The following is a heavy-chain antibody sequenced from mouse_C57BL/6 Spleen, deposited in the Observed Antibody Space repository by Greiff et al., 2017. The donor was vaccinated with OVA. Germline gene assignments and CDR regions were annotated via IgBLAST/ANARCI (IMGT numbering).Heavy chain of an antibody. J-gene: IGHJ2*01. V-gene: IGHV3-6*01. CDR3: ARGGTTVEDFDY. D-gene: IGHD1-1*01. Sequence: EVKLMESGPGLVKPSQSLSLTCSVTGYSITSGYFWNWIRQFPGNKLEWMGYISYDGGNNYNPSLKNRTSITRDTSKNQFFLKLNTVTTEDTATYYCARGGTTVEDFDYWGQGTTLTVSS. CDR1: GYSITSGYF. CDR2: ISYDGGN.